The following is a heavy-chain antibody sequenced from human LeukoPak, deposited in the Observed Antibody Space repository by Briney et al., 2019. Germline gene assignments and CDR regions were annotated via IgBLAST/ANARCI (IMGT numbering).Heavy chain of an antibody. D-gene: IGHD3-10*01. Sequence: PAETLSLTCAVYGGSFSGYYWSWIRQPPGKGLEWLGEINHSGSTNYNPSLKSRVTISVDTSKNQFSLKLSSVTAADTAVYYCARANTAFGESWFDPWGQGTLVTVSS. V-gene: IGHV4-34*01. J-gene: IGHJ5*02. CDR2: INHSGST. CDR3: ARANTAFGESWFDP. CDR1: GGSFSGYY.